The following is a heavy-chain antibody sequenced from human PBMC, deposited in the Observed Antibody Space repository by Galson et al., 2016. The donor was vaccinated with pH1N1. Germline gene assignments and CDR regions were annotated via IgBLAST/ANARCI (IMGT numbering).Heavy chain of an antibody. Sequence: SVKVSCKASGYTFTTSYIHRVRQAPGEGLEWMGVIDPSGGGTTYAQKFQARVTMTRDTSTSTVYLDLSRLKSEDTSVYYCTRDLGRRREFWGQGALVTVSS. CDR2: IDPSGGGT. J-gene: IGHJ4*02. D-gene: IGHD1-26*01. V-gene: IGHV1-46*01. CDR1: GYTFTTSY. CDR3: TRDLGRRREF.